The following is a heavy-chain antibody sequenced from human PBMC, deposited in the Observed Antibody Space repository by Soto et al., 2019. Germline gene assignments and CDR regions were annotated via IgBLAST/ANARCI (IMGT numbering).Heavy chain of an antibody. CDR2: IIPLFGTG. CDR1: GGTFNNLA. Sequence: VASVKGSCKASGGTFNNLAISWVRQAPGQGLEWMGGIIPLFGTGNYAQKFQGRVTITADKSTSTAYMELSSLRSEDTAVYYCARETYYDSSGSTDYWGQGTLVTVSS. D-gene: IGHD3-22*01. J-gene: IGHJ4*02. V-gene: IGHV1-69*06. CDR3: ARETYYDSSGSTDY.